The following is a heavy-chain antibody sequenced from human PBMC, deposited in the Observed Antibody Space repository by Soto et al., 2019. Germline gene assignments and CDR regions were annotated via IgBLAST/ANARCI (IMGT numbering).Heavy chain of an antibody. D-gene: IGHD4-17*01. CDR2: INAGNGNT. CDR1: GYTFTSYA. CDR3: ARDGDGDYVGYFDY. V-gene: IGHV1-3*01. Sequence: SGAEVKKPGASVKVSCKASGYTFTSYAMHWVRQAPGQRLEWMGWINAGNGNTKYSQKFQGRVTITRDTSASTAYMELSSLRSEDTAVYYCARDGDGDYVGYFDYWGQGTLVTVSS. J-gene: IGHJ4*02.